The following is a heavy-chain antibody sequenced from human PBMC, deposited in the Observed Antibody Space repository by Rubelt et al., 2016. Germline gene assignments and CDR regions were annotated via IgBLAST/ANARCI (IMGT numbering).Heavy chain of an antibody. CDR3: AREQETTVTIEGVLGY. J-gene: IGHJ4*02. V-gene: IGHV1-46*01. CDR2: INPSGGST. CDR1: GYTFTSYY. Sequence: QVQLVQSGAEVKKPGASVKVSCKASGYTFTSYYMHWVRQAPGQGLEWMGIINPSGGSTSYAQKFQGGVTMTRDTSTSTVYMERSSLRSEDTAVYYCAREQETTVTIEGVLGYWGQGTLVTVSS. D-gene: IGHD4-17*01.